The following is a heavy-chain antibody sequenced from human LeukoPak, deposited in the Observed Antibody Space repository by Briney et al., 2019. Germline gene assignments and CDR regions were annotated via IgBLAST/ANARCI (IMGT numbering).Heavy chain of an antibody. V-gene: IGHV1-2*02. Sequence: AASAKVSCKASGYSFTDYYMHWVRQAPGQGLEWMGWISPRSGDTSYAQKFQGRVTMTRDTSINTVDMDLSGLTSDDTAVFYCARGREIHGGSDTKLDDYWGQGTLVTVSS. CDR2: ISPRSGDT. D-gene: IGHD3-10*01. CDR1: GYSFTDYY. CDR3: ARGREIHGGSDTKLDDY. J-gene: IGHJ4*02.